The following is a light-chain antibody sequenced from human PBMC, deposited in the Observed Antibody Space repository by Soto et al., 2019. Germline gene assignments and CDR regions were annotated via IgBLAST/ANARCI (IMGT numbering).Light chain of an antibody. J-gene: IGLJ1*01. CDR2: GNR. CDR3: QSYDSSLSGYV. V-gene: IGLV1-40*01. Sequence: QSVLTQPPSVSGAPGQRGAISCTGSRSKIGAGYDVPWYQQLPGTAPKPLIYGNRNRPSGVPDRFSGSKSGTSASLAIIGLQAEDEADYYSQSYDSSLSGYVFGTGTKVTVL. CDR1: RSKIGAGYD.